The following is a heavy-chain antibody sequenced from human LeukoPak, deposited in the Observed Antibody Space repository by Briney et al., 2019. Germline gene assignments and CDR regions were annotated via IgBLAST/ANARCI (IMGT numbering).Heavy chain of an antibody. J-gene: IGHJ4*02. CDR2: IYYSGST. CDR1: GGSISSGGYY. Sequence: PSETLSLTCTVSGGSISSGGYYWSWIRQHPGKGLEWIGYIYYSGSTYYNPSLKSRVTISVDTSKNQSSLKLSSVTAADTAVYYCAKYYGSGSYPAFDYWGQGTLVTVSS. CDR3: AKYYGSGSYPAFDY. D-gene: IGHD3-10*01. V-gene: IGHV4-31*03.